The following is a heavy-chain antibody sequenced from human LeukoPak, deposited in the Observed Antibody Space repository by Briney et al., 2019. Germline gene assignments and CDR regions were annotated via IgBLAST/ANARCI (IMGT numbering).Heavy chain of an antibody. Sequence: PGGSLRLSCAASGFTFSSYWMSWVRQAPGKGLEWVANIKQDGSEKYYVDSVKGRFTISRDNAKNSLYLQMNSLRAEDTAAYYCAREAGYSSGWYAETRGYYFDYWGQGTLVTVSS. CDR3: AREAGYSSGWYAETRGYYFDY. CDR1: GFTFSSYW. V-gene: IGHV3-7*01. CDR2: IKQDGSEK. D-gene: IGHD6-19*01. J-gene: IGHJ4*02.